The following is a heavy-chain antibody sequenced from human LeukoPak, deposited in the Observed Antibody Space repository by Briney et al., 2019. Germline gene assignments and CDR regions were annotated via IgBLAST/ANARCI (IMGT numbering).Heavy chain of an antibody. V-gene: IGHV4-59*08. CDR3: ARRGAAAGYKHWFDP. CDR2: IYYSGGT. J-gene: IGHJ5*02. D-gene: IGHD6-13*01. Sequence: SETLSLTCTVSGGSISSYYWSWIRQPPGKGLEWIGYIYYSGGTNYNPSLKSRVTISVDTSKNQFSLKLSSVTAADTAVYYCARRGAAAGYKHWFDPWGQGTLVTVSS. CDR1: GGSISSYY.